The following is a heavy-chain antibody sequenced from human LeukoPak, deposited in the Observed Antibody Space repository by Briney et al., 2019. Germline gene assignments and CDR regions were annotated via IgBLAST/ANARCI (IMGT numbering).Heavy chain of an antibody. CDR2: ISSSGSTI. J-gene: IGHJ4*02. V-gene: IGHV3-48*03. CDR1: GFTFSSYE. CDR3: ARASNWNDADFEH. D-gene: IGHD1-1*01. Sequence: GGSLRLSCAASGFTFSSYEMNWVRQAPGKGLEWVSYISSSGSTIYYADSVKGRFTISRDNAKKTLYLQMNSLRAEDTAVYYCARASNWNDADFEHWGQGTLVTVSS.